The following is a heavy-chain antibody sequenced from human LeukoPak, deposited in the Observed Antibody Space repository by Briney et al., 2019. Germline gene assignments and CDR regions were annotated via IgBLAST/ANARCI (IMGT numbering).Heavy chain of an antibody. D-gene: IGHD3-3*01. CDR2: ISYDGSNK. V-gene: IGHV3-30*04. CDR3: ASSITIFGVVIPPFDY. J-gene: IGHJ4*02. Sequence: PGGSLRLSCAASGFTFSSYAMHWVRQAPGKGLEWVAVISYDGSNKYYADSVKGRFTISRDNSKNTLYLQMNSLRAEDTAVYYCASSITIFGVVIPPFDYWGQGTLVTVSS. CDR1: GFTFSSYA.